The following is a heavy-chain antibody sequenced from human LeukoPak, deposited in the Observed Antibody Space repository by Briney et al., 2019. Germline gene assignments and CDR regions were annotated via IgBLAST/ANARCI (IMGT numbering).Heavy chain of an antibody. V-gene: IGHV4-39*07. J-gene: IGHJ4*02. Sequence: SETLSLTCTVSGGSISSSSYYWGWIRQPPGKGLEWIGSIYYSGSTYYNPSLKSRVTISVDTSKNQSSLKLSSVTAADTAVYYCARDRLLVGSTFLFDYWGQGTLVTVSS. CDR3: ARDRLLVGSTFLFDY. D-gene: IGHD3-10*01. CDR2: IYYSGST. CDR1: GGSISSSSYY.